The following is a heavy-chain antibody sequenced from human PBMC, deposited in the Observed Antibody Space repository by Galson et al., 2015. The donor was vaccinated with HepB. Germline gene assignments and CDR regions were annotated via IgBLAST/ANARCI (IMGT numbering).Heavy chain of an antibody. CDR1: GFTFSNYW. V-gene: IGHV3-74*01. CDR2: IKGGGSNI. Sequence: SLRLSCAASGFTFSNYWMPWVRQAPGKGLVWVSRIKGGGSNIDYAEFVEGRFTVPRDNAKKTVFLEMNSLRAEDTAVYYCVREVSGAFDVWGQGTMVTVS. D-gene: IGHD6-19*01. J-gene: IGHJ3*01. CDR3: VREVSGAFDV.